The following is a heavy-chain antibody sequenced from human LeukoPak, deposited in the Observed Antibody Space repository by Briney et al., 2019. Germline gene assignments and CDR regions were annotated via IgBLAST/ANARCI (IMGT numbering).Heavy chain of an antibody. J-gene: IGHJ4*02. CDR1: GFTFSDYY. Sequence: GGSLRLSCAASGFTFSDYYMSWIRQAPGKGLEWVSYISKSGGNTNYADSVKGRFTISRDNAKNSLYLQMNSLRADDTAFYYCARVRQSGSPLDYWGQGTLVTVSS. CDR2: ISKSGGNT. CDR3: ARVRQSGSPLDY. D-gene: IGHD1-26*01. V-gene: IGHV3-11*05.